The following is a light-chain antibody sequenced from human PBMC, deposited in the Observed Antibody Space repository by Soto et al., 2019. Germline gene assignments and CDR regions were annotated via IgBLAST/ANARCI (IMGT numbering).Light chain of an antibody. J-gene: IGLJ1*01. CDR1: SSNIGATYD. CDR2: GNS. Sequence: QSVLTQPPSVSGAPGQRVTISCTGSSSNIGATYDVQWYQQLPGTAPKLLIYGNSNRPSGVPDRFSGSKSGTSASLAITGLQADDEADYYCQSYDSSLSAYYFFGSGTKVTVL. CDR3: QSYDSSLSAYYF. V-gene: IGLV1-40*01.